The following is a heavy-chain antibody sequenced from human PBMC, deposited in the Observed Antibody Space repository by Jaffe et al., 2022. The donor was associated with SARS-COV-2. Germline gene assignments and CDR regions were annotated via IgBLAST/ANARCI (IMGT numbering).Heavy chain of an antibody. CDR1: GFTFSSYE. J-gene: IGHJ4*02. Sequence: EVQLVESGGGLVQPGGSLRLSCAASGFTFSSYEMNWVRQAPGKGLEWVSYISSSGSTIYYADSVKGRFTISRDNAKNSLYLQMNSLRAEDTAVYYCATPLATGGSAFDYWGQGTLVTVSS. CDR2: ISSSGSTI. V-gene: IGHV3-48*03. CDR3: ATPLATGGSAFDY. D-gene: IGHD2-15*01.